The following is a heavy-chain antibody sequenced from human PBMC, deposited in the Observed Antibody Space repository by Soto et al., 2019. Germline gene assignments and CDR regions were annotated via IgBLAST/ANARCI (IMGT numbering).Heavy chain of an antibody. D-gene: IGHD6-19*01. J-gene: IGHJ4*02. CDR3: ATRIAVAGFDY. V-gene: IGHV1-8*01. CDR1: GYTFTSYD. CDR2: MNPNSGNT. Sequence: GASVKVSCKASGYTFTSYDINWVRQATGQGLEWMGWMNPNSGNTGYAQKFQGRATMTRNTSISTAYMELSSLRSEDTAVYYCATRIAVAGFDYWGQGTLVTVSS.